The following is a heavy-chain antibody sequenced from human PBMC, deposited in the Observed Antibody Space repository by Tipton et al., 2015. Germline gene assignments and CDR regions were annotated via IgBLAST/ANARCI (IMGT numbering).Heavy chain of an antibody. J-gene: IGHJ6*02. Sequence: TLSLTCTVSGGSVSSGFYYWNWIRQPPGKGLEWIGYIYYSANTNYNPSLKRRVTISVDTSKNQFSLKLSSVTAADTAVYYCARHLGFPYYYGIDVWGQGTTVTVSS. V-gene: IGHV4-61*01. CDR3: ARHLGFPYYYGIDV. CDR2: IYYSANT. D-gene: IGHD3-10*01. CDR1: GGSVSSGFYY.